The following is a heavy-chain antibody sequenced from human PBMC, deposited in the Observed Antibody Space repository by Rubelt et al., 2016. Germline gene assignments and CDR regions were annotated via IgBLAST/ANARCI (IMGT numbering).Heavy chain of an antibody. J-gene: IGHJ4*02. CDR2: INHSGST. D-gene: IGHD3-22*01. V-gene: IGHV4-34*01. CDR1: GGSFSGYY. Sequence: QVQLQQWGAGLLKPSETLSLTCAVYGGSFSGYYWSWIRQPPGKGLEWIGEINHSGSTNYNPSLKSRVTISVDTSKNQFSLKLISVTAADTAVYYCARGKEGLGVTMMDYWGQGTLVTVSS. CDR3: ARGKEGLGVTMMDY.